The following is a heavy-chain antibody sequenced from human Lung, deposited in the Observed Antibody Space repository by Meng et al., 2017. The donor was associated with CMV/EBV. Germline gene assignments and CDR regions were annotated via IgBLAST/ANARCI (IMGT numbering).Heavy chain of an antibody. CDR2: IIPIFGTA. Sequence: XVXVSXXASGGTFSSYAISWVRQAAGQGLEWMGGIIPIFGTANYAQKFQGRVTITTDESTSTAYMELSSLRTEDTAVYYCARDRGTIFGVYFDYWGQGTXVTVSS. CDR1: GGTFSSYA. J-gene: IGHJ4*02. V-gene: IGHV1-69*05. D-gene: IGHD3-3*01. CDR3: ARDRGTIFGVYFDY.